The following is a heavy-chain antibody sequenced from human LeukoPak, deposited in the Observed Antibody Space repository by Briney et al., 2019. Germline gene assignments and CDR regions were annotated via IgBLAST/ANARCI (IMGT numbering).Heavy chain of an antibody. D-gene: IGHD3-10*01. V-gene: IGHV4-34*01. J-gene: IGHJ5*02. CDR2: INHSGST. CDR1: GGSFSGYY. CDR3: ARGRGYYGSRGNWFDP. Sequence: SETLSLTCAVYGGSFSGYYWSWIRQPPGKGLEWIGEINHSGSTNYNPSLKSRATISVDTSKNQFSLKLSSVTAADTAVYYCARGRGYYGSRGNWFDPWGQGTLVTVSS.